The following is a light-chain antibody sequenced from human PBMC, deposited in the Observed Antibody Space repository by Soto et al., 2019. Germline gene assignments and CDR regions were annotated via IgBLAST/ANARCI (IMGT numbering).Light chain of an antibody. CDR1: SSEVGAYNY. Sequence: QSALTQPASVSGSPGQSITISCTGTSSEVGAYNYVSWYQQHPGRAPKLMIYDVSDRPSGVSNRFSGSKSGNTASLTISGLQAEDEADYCCSSYTTSTTLVFGGGTKLTVL. CDR3: SSYTTSTTLV. CDR2: DVS. J-gene: IGLJ2*01. V-gene: IGLV2-14*01.